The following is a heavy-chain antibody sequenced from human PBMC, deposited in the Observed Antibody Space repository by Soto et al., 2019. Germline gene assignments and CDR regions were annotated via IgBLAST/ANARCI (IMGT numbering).Heavy chain of an antibody. CDR2: INPNSGGT. J-gene: IGHJ5*02. CDR3: ARDNSIAAAGSWWFDP. Sequence: ASVKVSCKASGYTFTGCYMHWVRQAPGQGLEWMGWINPNSGGTNYAQKFQGRVTMTRDTSTNTDYMELRSLRSEDTAVYYCARDNSIAAAGSWWFDPWGQGALVTVSS. D-gene: IGHD6-13*01. CDR1: GYTFTGCY. V-gene: IGHV1-2*02.